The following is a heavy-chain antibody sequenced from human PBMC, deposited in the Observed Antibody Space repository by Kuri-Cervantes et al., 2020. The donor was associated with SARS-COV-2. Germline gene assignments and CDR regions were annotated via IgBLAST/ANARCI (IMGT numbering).Heavy chain of an antibody. CDR2: MRYDGGNI. CDR1: GFTSSAYG. V-gene: IGHV3-30*02. CDR3: AKDRFSSDWYIADAFDI. Sequence: GESLKISCVGSGFTSSAYGMHWVRQAPGKGLEWVTSMRYDGGNIYYTESVKGRFSISRDKSKNTLYLQMNNLRPEDTALYYCAKDRFSSDWYIADAFDIWGQGTMVTVSS. J-gene: IGHJ3*02. D-gene: IGHD3-9*01.